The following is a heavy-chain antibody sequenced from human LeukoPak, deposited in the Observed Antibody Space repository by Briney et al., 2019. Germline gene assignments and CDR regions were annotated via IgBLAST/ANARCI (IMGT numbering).Heavy chain of an antibody. J-gene: IGHJ4*02. CDR2: ISWNSGSI. V-gene: IGHV3-9*01. CDR3: AKDGL. Sequence: GGPLRLSCAASGFTFDDYAMHWVRQAPGKGLEWVSGISWNSGSIGYADSVKGRFTISRDNAKNSLYLQMNSLRAEDTALYYCAKDGLWGQGTPVTVSS. CDR1: GFTFDDYA.